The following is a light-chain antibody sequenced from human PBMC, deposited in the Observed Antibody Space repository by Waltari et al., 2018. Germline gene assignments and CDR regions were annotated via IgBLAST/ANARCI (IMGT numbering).Light chain of an antibody. J-gene: IGLJ2*01. CDR3: SSYVSSSTSVV. CDR2: DVT. Sequence: YQQYPGKAPKLLFYDVTKRRSGVSNRFSGSKSGNTASLTISGLQAGDEGDYYCSSYVSSSTSVVFGGGTMLTVL. V-gene: IGLV2-14*03.